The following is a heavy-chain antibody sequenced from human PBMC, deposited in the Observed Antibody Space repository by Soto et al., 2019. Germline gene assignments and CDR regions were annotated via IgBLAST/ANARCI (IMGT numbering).Heavy chain of an antibody. J-gene: IGHJ6*02. CDR3: ARSNGYYYYYGVDV. CDR1: GFSVSTSGMC. CDR2: IDWDNNK. D-gene: IGHD2-8*01. V-gene: IGHV2-70*13. Sequence: GPTLVNPTQTLTLTCTVSGFSVSTSGMCVSWIRQPPGKALEWLALIDWDNNKYYSTSLKTRVTISKDTSKNQVVLTMTNVDPVDIATYYCARSNGYYYYYGVDVWGQGTTVTVSS.